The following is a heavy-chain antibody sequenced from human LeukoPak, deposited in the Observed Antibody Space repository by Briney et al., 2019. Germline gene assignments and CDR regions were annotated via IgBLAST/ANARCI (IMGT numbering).Heavy chain of an antibody. V-gene: IGHV3-30*04. CDR3: ARASGDIVETATMGSY. CDR2: KSYDGSNK. J-gene: IGHJ4*02. CDR1: GFTFSSFG. D-gene: IGHD5-18*01. Sequence: GGSLRLSCAASGFTFSSFGMRWVRQAPGKGLGWGSVKSYDGSNKCYADSVKGRFTISRDNSKNTLYLQMNSLRAEDTAVYYCARASGDIVETATMGSYWGQGTLVTVSS.